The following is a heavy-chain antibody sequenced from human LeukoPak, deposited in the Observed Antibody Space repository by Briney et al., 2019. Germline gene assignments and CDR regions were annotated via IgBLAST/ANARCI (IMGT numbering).Heavy chain of an antibody. Sequence: PSETLSLTCAVYGGSFSGYYWSWIRQPPGKGLEWIGEINHSGSTNYNPSLKSRVTISVDTSKNQFSLKLSSVTAADTAEYYCASRSGEFRRARVPYYYGMDVWGQGTTVTVSS. D-gene: IGHD2-21*01. CDR3: ASRSGEFRRARVPYYYGMDV. CDR2: INHSGST. J-gene: IGHJ6*02. CDR1: GGSFSGYY. V-gene: IGHV4-34*01.